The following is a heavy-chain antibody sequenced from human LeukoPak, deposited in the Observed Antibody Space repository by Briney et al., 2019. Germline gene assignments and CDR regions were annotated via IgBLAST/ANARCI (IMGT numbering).Heavy chain of an antibody. V-gene: IGHV3-23*01. CDR2: ISGGGGST. J-gene: IGHJ4*02. CDR1: GFTFSSYA. D-gene: IGHD6-13*01. CDR3: AKYGAVAAARNGDFDY. Sequence: PGGSLRLSCAASGFTFSSYAMSWVRQAPGKGLEWVSAISGGGGSTYYADSVKGRFTISRDNSKNTLYLQMNSLRAEDTAVYYCAKYGAVAAARNGDFDYWGQGTLVTVSS.